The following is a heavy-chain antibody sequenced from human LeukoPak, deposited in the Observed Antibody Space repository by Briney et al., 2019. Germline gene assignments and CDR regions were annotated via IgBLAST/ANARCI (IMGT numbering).Heavy chain of an antibody. CDR3: ARESMGYCSSTSCQKPYYYYGMDV. CDR1: GYTFTGYY. CDR2: IIPIFGTA. Sequence: ASVKVSCKASGYTFTGYYMHWVRQAPGQGLEWMGGIIPIFGTANYAQKFQGRVTITADESTSTAYMELSSLRSEDTAVYYCARESMGYCSSTSCQKPYYYYGMDVWGQGTTVTVSS. J-gene: IGHJ6*02. D-gene: IGHD2-2*01. V-gene: IGHV1-69*13.